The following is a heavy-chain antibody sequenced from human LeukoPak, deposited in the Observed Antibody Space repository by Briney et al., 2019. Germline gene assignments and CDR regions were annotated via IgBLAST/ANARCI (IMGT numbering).Heavy chain of an antibody. D-gene: IGHD6-13*01. Sequence: GRSLRLSCAASGFTLSNYGRHWVRQAPGKGLEWVAVIWYDGSNKYYADSVKGRFTISRDNSKNTLYLQMNSLRAEDTAVYYCAKRLAAAGTDRLFDYWGQGTLVTVSS. CDR1: GFTLSNYG. V-gene: IGHV3-33*06. J-gene: IGHJ4*02. CDR2: IWYDGSNK. CDR3: AKRLAAAGTDRLFDY.